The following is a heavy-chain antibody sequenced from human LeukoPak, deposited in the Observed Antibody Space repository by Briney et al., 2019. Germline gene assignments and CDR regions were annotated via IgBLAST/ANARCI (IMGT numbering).Heavy chain of an antibody. D-gene: IGHD4-17*01. V-gene: IGHV3-9*01. CDR2: ISWNSGSI. CDR3: AKADYGDYDAFDI. J-gene: IGHJ3*02. CDR1: GFTFDDYA. Sequence: GGSLRLSCAASGFTFDDYAMHWVRQAPGKGLEWVSGISWNSGSIGYADSVKGRFTISRDNAKNSLYLQMNSLRAEDTALYYCAKADYGDYDAFDIWGQGTMVTVSS.